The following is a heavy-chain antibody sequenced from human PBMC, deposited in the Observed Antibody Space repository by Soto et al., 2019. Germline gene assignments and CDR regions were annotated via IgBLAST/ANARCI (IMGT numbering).Heavy chain of an antibody. CDR2: ISGSFGST. Sequence: GGSLRLSCAASGFSFSSYAMNWVRQAPGKGLEWVSTISGSFGSTYYADSVQGRFTVSRDNSKNTLYLQMNSLRAEDTAVYYCAKEDYDRVGSYCVCHWGQGTLVTVSS. CDR1: GFSFSSYA. J-gene: IGHJ4*02. CDR3: AKEDYDRVGSYCVCH. D-gene: IGHD3-22*01. V-gene: IGHV3-23*01.